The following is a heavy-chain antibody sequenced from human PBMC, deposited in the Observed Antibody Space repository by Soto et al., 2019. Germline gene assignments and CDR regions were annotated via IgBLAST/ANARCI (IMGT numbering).Heavy chain of an antibody. D-gene: IGHD6-13*01. CDR1: GLTFSNYA. CDR3: AKSNRAAATWQFDFDF. J-gene: IGHJ4*02. Sequence: PGGSLRLSCAASGLTFSNYAMRWVRQAPGKGLEWVSDISGSGGTTYYADSVRGRFTISRDNSMNTLYLHMNSLRVEDTAVYYCAKSNRAAATWQFDFDFWGQGSLVTVSS. V-gene: IGHV3-23*01. CDR2: ISGSGGTT.